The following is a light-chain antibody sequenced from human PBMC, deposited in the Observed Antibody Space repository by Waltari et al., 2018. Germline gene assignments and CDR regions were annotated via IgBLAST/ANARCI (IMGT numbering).Light chain of an antibody. V-gene: IGKV3-20*01. CDR3: QQYGSSSYT. CDR2: GAS. CDR1: QTVSSSN. J-gene: IGKJ2*01. Sequence: ETVLTQSPGTLSLSPGARATLSCRASQTVSSSNLAWYQQNPGQAPRLLIYGASNRATGIPDRFSGSGSGTDFTLTISRLEPEDFAVYYCQQYGSSSYTFGQGTKLEIK.